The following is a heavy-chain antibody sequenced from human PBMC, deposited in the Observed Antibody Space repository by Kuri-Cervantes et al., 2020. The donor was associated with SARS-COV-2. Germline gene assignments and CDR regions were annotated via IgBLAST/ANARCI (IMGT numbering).Heavy chain of an antibody. Sequence: GGSLRLSCAASGFTFSNYGMTWVRQAPGKGLEWVSAISGSGGNTYYADSVKGRFTISRDNAKNSLYLQMNSLRDEDTAVYYCARGPAAAGTGRRAYYYYYMDVWGKGTTVTVSS. CDR2: ISGSGGNT. J-gene: IGHJ6*03. CDR1: GFTFSNYG. V-gene: IGHV3-23*01. CDR3: ARGPAAAGTGRRAYYYYYMDV. D-gene: IGHD6-13*01.